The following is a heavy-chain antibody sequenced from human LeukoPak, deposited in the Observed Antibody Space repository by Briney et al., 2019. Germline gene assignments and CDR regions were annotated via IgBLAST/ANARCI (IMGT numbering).Heavy chain of an antibody. CDR2: INHSGST. D-gene: IGHD3-10*01. CDR3: ARTLPMVRGALDY. J-gene: IGHJ4*02. Sequence: SETLSLTCTVSGGSISSYYWSWIRQPPGKGLEWIGEINHSGSTNYNPSLKSRVTISVDTSKNQFSLKLSSVTAADTAVYYCARTLPMVRGALDYWGQGTLVTVSS. CDR1: GGSISSYY. V-gene: IGHV4-34*01.